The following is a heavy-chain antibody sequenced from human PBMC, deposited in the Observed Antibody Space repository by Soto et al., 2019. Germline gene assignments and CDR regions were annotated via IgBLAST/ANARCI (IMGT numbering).Heavy chain of an antibody. V-gene: IGHV5-51*01. CDR3: ERPFLEWGDAFDI. CDR1: GYIFTSFW. CDR2: IYPGDSDT. J-gene: IGHJ3*02. D-gene: IGHD3-3*01. Sequence: GEPLKISCKGSGYIFTSFWIGWVRQMPGKGLEWMGIIYPGDSDTRYSPSFQGQVTISADKSISTACLQWSSLKASDTAMYYCERPFLEWGDAFDIWGRGTMVTVSS.